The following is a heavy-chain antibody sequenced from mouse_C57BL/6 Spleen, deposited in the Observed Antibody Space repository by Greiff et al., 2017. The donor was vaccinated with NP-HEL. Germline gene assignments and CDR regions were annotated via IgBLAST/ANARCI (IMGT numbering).Heavy chain of an antibody. CDR1: GYTFTDYY. J-gene: IGHJ4*01. Sequence: QVQLKESGPELVKPGASVKISCKASGYTFTDYYINWVKQRPGQGLEWIGWIFPGSGSNYYNEKFKGKATLTVDKYSRTAYMLLSSLTSEDSAVYFCARKGPTGYAMDYWGQGTSVTVSS. V-gene: IGHV1-75*01. CDR2: IFPGSGSN. CDR3: ARKGPTGYAMDY.